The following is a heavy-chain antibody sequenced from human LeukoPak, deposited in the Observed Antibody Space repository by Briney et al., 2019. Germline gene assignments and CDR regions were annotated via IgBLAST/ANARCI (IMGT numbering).Heavy chain of an antibody. CDR1: GFTFSYYG. V-gene: IGHV3-33*01. CDR2: IWYDGSNK. J-gene: IGHJ4*02. CDR3: ARALGGNEPIFDF. D-gene: IGHD4-23*01. Sequence: GGSLRLSCAASGFTFSYYGMHWVRQAPGKGLEWVAVIWYDGSNKYYADSVKGRFTISRDNSKNTLYLQMNSLRAEDTAVYYCARALGGNEPIFDFWGQGTLVTVSS.